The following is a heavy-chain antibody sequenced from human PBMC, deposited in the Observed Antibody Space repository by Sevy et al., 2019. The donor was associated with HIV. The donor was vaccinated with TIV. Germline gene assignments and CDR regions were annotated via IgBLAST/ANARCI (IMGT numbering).Heavy chain of an antibody. CDR3: ARDSCTSPSCQHWGYYALDV. D-gene: IGHD2-2*01. CDR1: GGSISSDGYY. Sequence: SETLSLTCTVSGGSISSDGYYWSWIRQHPGKGLEWIGYIYYNGNSDSNPSLKSRVAISVDTSKNQFSLRLSSVTAADTAVYYCARDSCTSPSCQHWGYYALDVWGQGTTVTVSS. CDR2: IYYNGNS. V-gene: IGHV4-31*03. J-gene: IGHJ6*02.